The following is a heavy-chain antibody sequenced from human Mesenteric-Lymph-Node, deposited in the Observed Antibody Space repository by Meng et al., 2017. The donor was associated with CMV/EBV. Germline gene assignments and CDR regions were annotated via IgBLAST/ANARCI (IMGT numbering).Heavy chain of an antibody. J-gene: IGHJ3*01. V-gene: IGHV4-38-2*02. Sequence: GSLRLSCTVTGDTITHCYFWGWVRQSPGKGLEWLGIIYYSGITYYDPFLKSRLTISIDTSKKQFSLKLSSVSAADTAVYYCASLYCSGNICYQKTGAFEDWGQGTMVTVSS. D-gene: IGHD2-15*01. CDR3: ASLYCSGNICYQKTGAFED. CDR1: GDTITHCYF. CDR2: IYYSGIT.